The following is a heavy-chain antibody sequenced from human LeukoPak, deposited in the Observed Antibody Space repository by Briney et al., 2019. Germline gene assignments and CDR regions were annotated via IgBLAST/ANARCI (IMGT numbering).Heavy chain of an antibody. CDR3: AKGFVVVTAIRKDAFVI. CDR1: GFTFDDYA. V-gene: IGHV3-9*01. CDR2: ISWNSGSI. Sequence: GRSLRLSCAASGFTFDDYAMHWVRQAPGKGLEWVSGISWNSGSIGYADSVKGRFTSSRDNAKNSLYLQMNSLRAEDTALYYCAKGFVVVTAIRKDAFVIWGQGTMVTVSS. D-gene: IGHD2-21*02. J-gene: IGHJ3*02.